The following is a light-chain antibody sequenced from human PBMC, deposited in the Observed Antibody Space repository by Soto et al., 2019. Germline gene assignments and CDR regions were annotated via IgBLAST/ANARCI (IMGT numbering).Light chain of an antibody. CDR1: QSVSGW. Sequence: QITQSAATVSASVGDTVTVTCRASQSVSGWLAWYQQKPGEAPKLLIYDASALPRGVPARFSGSGSGTEFTLTISSLQPDDFATYYCQQYNSYPLTFGGGTKVDIK. CDR3: QQYNSYPLT. J-gene: IGKJ4*01. V-gene: IGKV1-5*01. CDR2: DAS.